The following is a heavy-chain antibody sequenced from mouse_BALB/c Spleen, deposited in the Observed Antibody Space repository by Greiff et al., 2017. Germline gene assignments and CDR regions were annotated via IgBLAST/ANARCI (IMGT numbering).Heavy chain of an antibody. J-gene: IGHJ4*01. V-gene: IGHV5-17*02. CDR2: ISSGSSTI. CDR1: GFTFSSFG. CDR3: AREGYGYYYAMDY. Sequence: EVKVVESGGGLVQPGGSRKLSCAASGFTFSSFGMHWVRQAPEKGLEWVAYISSGSSTIYYADTVKGRFTISRDNPKNTLFLQMTSLRSEDTAMYYCAREGYGYYYAMDYWGQGTSVTVSS. D-gene: IGHD1-2*01.